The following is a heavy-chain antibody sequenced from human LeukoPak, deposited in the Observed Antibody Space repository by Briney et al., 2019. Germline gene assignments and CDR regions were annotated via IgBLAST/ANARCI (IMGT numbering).Heavy chain of an antibody. Sequence: SVKVSCKASGGTFSNDAISCVRQAPGQGLEWMGGIIPIFGTPNYAQKFQDRVTITTDESTTTAYMELSRLRSEDTAVYYCARSRMIYDVDYYYYLDVWGKGTTVVVS. CDR2: IIPIFGTP. J-gene: IGHJ6*03. CDR1: GGTFSNDA. D-gene: IGHD3-3*01. V-gene: IGHV1-69*05. CDR3: ARSRMIYDVDYYYYLDV.